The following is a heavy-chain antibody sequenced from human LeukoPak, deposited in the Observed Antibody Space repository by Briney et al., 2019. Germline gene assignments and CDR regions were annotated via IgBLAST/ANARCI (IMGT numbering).Heavy chain of an antibody. Sequence: SETLSLTCTVSGCSISSYYWSWIRQPPGKGLEWIGYIYYSGSTNYNPSLKSRVTISVDTSKNQFSLKLSSVTAADTAVYYCARGNGYRRNNWFDPWGQGTLVTVSS. V-gene: IGHV4-59*01. D-gene: IGHD6-25*01. CDR1: GCSISSYY. CDR2: IYYSGST. J-gene: IGHJ5*02. CDR3: ARGNGYRRNNWFDP.